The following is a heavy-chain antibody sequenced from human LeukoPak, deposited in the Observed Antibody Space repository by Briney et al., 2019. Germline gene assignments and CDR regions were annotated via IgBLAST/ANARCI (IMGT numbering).Heavy chain of an antibody. Sequence: GGSLRLSCAASGFTFSSYAMSWVRQAPGKGLEWVSAISGSGGATYYADSVKGRFTISRDNSKHTLYLQMNSLRAEDTAVFYCARRLGYCSTTSCYVAPFDYWGQGTLVTVSS. CDR2: ISGSGGAT. J-gene: IGHJ4*02. V-gene: IGHV3-23*01. D-gene: IGHD2-2*01. CDR1: GFTFSSYA. CDR3: ARRLGYCSTTSCYVAPFDY.